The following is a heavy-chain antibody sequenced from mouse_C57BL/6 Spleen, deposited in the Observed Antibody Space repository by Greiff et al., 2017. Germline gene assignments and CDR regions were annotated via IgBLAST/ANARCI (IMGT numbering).Heavy chain of an antibody. Sequence: QVQLQQPGAELVMPGASVKLSCKASGYTFTSYWMHWVKQRPGQGLEWIGEIDPSDSYTNYNQKFKGKTTLTVDKSSSTAYMQLSSLTSEDSAVYYCARGVRYSNYFDYWGQGTTLTVSS. CDR1: GYTFTSYW. CDR2: IDPSDSYT. V-gene: IGHV1-69*01. J-gene: IGHJ2*01. CDR3: ARGVRYSNYFDY. D-gene: IGHD2-5*01.